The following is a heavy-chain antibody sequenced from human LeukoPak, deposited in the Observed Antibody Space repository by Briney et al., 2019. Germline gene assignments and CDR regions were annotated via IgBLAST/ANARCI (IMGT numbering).Heavy chain of an antibody. CDR1: GYTFTGYY. Sequence: ASVKVSCKXSGYTFTGYYMHWVRQAPGQGLEWMGRINPNSGGTNYAQKFQGRVTMTRDTSISTAYMELSRLRSDDTAVYYCARDAIAAGTTTGPWGQGTLVTVSS. V-gene: IGHV1-2*06. CDR2: INPNSGGT. D-gene: IGHD6-13*01. J-gene: IGHJ5*02. CDR3: ARDAIAAGTTTGP.